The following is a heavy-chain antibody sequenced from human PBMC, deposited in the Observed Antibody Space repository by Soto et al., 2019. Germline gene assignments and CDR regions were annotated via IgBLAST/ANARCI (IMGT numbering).Heavy chain of an antibody. Sequence: EVQLVQSGAEVKKSGESLKISCKDSGYNFNTYCVAWVRQMPGKGLEWVGIMCPRDSDTRYSPSSQGQVTISADKSITTAYLQWSSLKASDTAIYYCARRAFCGGDCTARPQDYYGMDVWGQGTAVTVSS. CDR2: MCPRDSDT. CDR1: GYNFNTYC. V-gene: IGHV5-51*03. D-gene: IGHD2-21*02. CDR3: ARRAFCGGDCTARPQDYYGMDV. J-gene: IGHJ6*02.